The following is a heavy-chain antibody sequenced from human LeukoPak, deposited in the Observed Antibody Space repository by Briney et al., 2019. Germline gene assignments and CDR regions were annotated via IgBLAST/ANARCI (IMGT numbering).Heavy chain of an antibody. CDR3: ARDSAAGTIDY. Sequence: GGSLRLSCAASGFTFSSYSMNWVRQAPGKGLEWVSSISSSSSYIYYADSGKGRFTISRDNAKNSLYLQMNSLRAEDTAVYYCARDSAAGTIDYWGQGTLVTVSS. V-gene: IGHV3-21*01. D-gene: IGHD6-13*01. J-gene: IGHJ4*02. CDR2: ISSSSSYI. CDR1: GFTFSSYS.